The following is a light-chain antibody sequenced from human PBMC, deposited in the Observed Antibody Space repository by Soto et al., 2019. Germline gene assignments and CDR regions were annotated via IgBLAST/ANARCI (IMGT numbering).Light chain of an antibody. CDR3: SSYTSSNTLVI. CDR1: SSDVGGYNY. CDR2: DVS. J-gene: IGLJ2*01. Sequence: QSALTQPASVSGSPGQSITLSCTGTSSDVGGYNYVSWYQQHPGKAPKLMIYDVSNRPSGVSNRFSGSKSGNTASLTISGLQAEDEADYYCSSYTSSNTLVIFGGGTQLTVL. V-gene: IGLV2-14*01.